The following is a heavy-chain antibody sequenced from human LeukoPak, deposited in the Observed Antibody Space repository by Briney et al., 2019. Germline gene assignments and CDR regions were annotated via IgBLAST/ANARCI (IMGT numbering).Heavy chain of an antibody. CDR1: GYTFTSYG. D-gene: IGHD3-10*01. CDR2: ISAYNGNT. CDR3: ARGGITMVRDPFDP. Sequence: RASVKVSCKASGYTFTSYGISWVRQAPGQGLEWMGWISAYNGNTNYAQKLQGRVTITADESTSTAYMELSSLRSEDTAVYYCARGGITMVRDPFDPWGQGTLVTVSS. V-gene: IGHV1-18*01. J-gene: IGHJ5*02.